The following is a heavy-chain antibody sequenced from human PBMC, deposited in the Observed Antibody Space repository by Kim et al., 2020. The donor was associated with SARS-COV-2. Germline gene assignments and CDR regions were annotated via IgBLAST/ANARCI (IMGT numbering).Heavy chain of an antibody. CDR3: ARDSSPLAYYYYYGMDV. Sequence: RKGRVTISVDTSKNQFSLKLSSVTAADTAVYYCARDSSPLAYYYYYGMDVWGQGTTVTVSS. J-gene: IGHJ6*02. D-gene: IGHD6-6*01. V-gene: IGHV4-39*02.